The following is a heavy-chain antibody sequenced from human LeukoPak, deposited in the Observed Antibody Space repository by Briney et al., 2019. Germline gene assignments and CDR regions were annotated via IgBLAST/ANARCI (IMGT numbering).Heavy chain of an antibody. Sequence: SVKVSCKASGGTFSSYAISWVRQAPGQGLEWMGGIIPIFGTANYAQKFQGRVTITADKSTSTAYMELSSLRSEDTAVYYCATYLWDNDYSNPIGYFDYWGQGTLVTVSS. D-gene: IGHD4-11*01. CDR1: GGTFSSYA. J-gene: IGHJ4*02. V-gene: IGHV1-69*06. CDR3: ATYLWDNDYSNPIGYFDY. CDR2: IIPIFGTA.